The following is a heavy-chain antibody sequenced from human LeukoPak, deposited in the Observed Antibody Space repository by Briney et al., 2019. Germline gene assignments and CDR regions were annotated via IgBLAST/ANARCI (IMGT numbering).Heavy chain of an antibody. CDR3: ARLVGAFDV. V-gene: IGHV1-2*02. CDR1: GYTFTGYY. CDR2: ISPNTGDT. J-gene: IGHJ3*01. Sequence: ASVKVSCQAFGYTFTGYYIHWVRQAPGQGLEWMGWISPNTGDTNYAQKFKGRVTMTRDTSIRTVYMDLSGLTSDDTAIYYCARLVGAFDVWGQGTMVTVSS.